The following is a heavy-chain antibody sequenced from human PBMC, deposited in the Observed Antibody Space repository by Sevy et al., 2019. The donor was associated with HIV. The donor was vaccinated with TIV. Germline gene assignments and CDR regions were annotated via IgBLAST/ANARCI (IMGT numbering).Heavy chain of an antibody. V-gene: IGHV3-33*01. CDR2: IWYDGSNK. J-gene: IGHJ6*03. Sequence: GGSLRLSCAASGFTFSSYGMHWVRQAPGKGLEWVAVIWYDGSNKYYADSVKGRFTISRDNSKNTLYLQMNSLRAEDTAVYYCARVGGVSLYYYYMDVWGKGTTVTVSS. CDR3: ARVGGVSLYYYYMDV. D-gene: IGHD3-10*01. CDR1: GFTFSSYG.